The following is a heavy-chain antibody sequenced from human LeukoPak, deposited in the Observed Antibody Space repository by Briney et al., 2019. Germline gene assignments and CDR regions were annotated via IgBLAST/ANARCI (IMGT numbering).Heavy chain of an antibody. CDR1: GYTFTSYG. D-gene: IGHD1-26*01. CDR2: TSAYNGNT. Sequence: ASVKVSCKASGYTFTSYGISWVRQAPGQGLEWMGWTSAYNGNTNYAQKLQGRVTMTTDTSTSTAYMELRSLRSDDTAVYYCARGVDSGSCPVDNWFDPWGQGTLVTVSS. J-gene: IGHJ5*02. CDR3: ARGVDSGSCPVDNWFDP. V-gene: IGHV1-18*01.